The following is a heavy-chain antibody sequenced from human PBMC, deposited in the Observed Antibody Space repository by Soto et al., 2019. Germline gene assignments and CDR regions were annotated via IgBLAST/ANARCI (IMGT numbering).Heavy chain of an antibody. Sequence: QVQLVQSGAEVKKPGASVKVSCKASGYTFTSYGISWVRQAPGQGLEWMGWISAYNGNTNYAQKLQGRVTMTTDTXTXTAYMELRSLRYDATAVYYCATNYYDSSGYPSYSDYWGQGTLVTVSS. J-gene: IGHJ4*02. CDR2: ISAYNGNT. D-gene: IGHD3-22*01. V-gene: IGHV1-18*01. CDR3: ATNYYDSSGYPSYSDY. CDR1: GYTFTSYG.